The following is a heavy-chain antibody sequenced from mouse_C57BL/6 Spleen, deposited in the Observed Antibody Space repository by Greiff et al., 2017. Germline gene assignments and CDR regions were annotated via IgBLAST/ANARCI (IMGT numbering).Heavy chain of an antibody. CDR1: GYTFTSSW. CDR3: AKTAQATGLFDY. D-gene: IGHD3-2*02. CDR2: IDPSDSYT. V-gene: IGHV1-69*01. Sequence: QVQLQQPVAELVMPGASVKLSCKASGYTFTSSWMHWVKQRPGQGLEWIGEIDPSDSYTNYTQKFQGKSTLTVDKSSSTAYMQLSSLTSEDSAVYYCAKTAQATGLFDYWGQGTTLTVSS. J-gene: IGHJ2*01.